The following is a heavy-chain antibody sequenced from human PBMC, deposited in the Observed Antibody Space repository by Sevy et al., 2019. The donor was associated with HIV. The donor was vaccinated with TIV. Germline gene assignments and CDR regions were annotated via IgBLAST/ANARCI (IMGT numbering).Heavy chain of an antibody. CDR2: MWYDGRTE. Sequence: GGSLRLSCAASGFTFNTYAMHWVRQAPGKGLEWVAAMWYDGRTERYADSVQGRFTISRDNSKKTLFLQMNSLRDEDTAIYYCARDAARVIVPTAGFDSWGQGTLVTVSS. V-gene: IGHV3-33*08. D-gene: IGHD6-6*01. CDR3: ARDAARVIVPTAGFDS. CDR1: GFTFNTYA. J-gene: IGHJ5*01.